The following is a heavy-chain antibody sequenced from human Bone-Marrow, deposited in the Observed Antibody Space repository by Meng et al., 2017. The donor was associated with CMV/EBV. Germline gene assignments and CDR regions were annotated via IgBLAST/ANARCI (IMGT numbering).Heavy chain of an antibody. V-gene: IGHV3-7*01. CDR2: IKKDGSEK. CDR3: AKSLED. CDR1: GGSISSYY. D-gene: IGHD1-1*01. J-gene: IGHJ4*02. Sequence: GGSLRLSCTVSGGSISSYYWSWIRQPPGKGLEWVANIKKDGSEKYYVDSVKGRFTISRDNAKNSVFLQMNSLRAEDTAVYFCAKSLEDWGQGTLVTVSS.